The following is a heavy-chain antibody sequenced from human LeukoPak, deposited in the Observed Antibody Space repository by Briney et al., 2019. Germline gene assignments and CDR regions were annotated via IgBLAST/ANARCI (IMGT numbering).Heavy chain of an antibody. CDR2: ISWNSGSI. V-gene: IGHV3-9*01. J-gene: IGHJ4*02. D-gene: IGHD2-21*02. Sequence: GRSLRFSCAASGFTFDDYAMHWVRQAPGKGLEWVSGISWNSGSIGYADSVKGRFTISRDNAKNSLYLQMNSLRAEDTALYYCAKGPTEALVTGFDYWGQGTLVTVSS. CDR3: AKGPTEALVTGFDY. CDR1: GFTFDDYA.